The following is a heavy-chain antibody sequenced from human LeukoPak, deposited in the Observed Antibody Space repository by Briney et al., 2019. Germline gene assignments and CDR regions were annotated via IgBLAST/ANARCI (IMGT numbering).Heavy chain of an antibody. J-gene: IGHJ5*02. Sequence: SETLSLTCAVYGGSFSGYYWSWIRQPPGKGLEWIGEINHSGSTNYNPSLKSRVTISVDTSKNQFSLKLGSVTAADTAVYYCARGLYGDYSFDPWGQGTLVTVSS. CDR3: ARGLYGDYSFDP. CDR1: GGSFSGYY. D-gene: IGHD4-17*01. CDR2: INHSGST. V-gene: IGHV4-34*01.